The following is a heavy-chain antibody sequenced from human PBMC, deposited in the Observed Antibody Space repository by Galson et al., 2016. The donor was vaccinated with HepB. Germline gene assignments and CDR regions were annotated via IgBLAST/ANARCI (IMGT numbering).Heavy chain of an antibody. J-gene: IGHJ3*02. V-gene: IGHV3-74*03. CDR3: ARPGYCSGSSCYVPFDI. CDR2: INNDGSNT. Sequence: LRLSCAASGFTFSSYWMNWVRQAPGTGLVWVSRINNDGSNTTYADSVQGRFTISRDNAKNTLYLQMNSLRAEDTAVYYCARPGYCSGSSCYVPFDIWGQGTMATVAA. D-gene: IGHD2-15*01. CDR1: GFTFSSYW.